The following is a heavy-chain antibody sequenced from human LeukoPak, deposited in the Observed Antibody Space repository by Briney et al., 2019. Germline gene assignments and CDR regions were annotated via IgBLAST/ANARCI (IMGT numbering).Heavy chain of an antibody. Sequence: GASLKISCKGSGYRFTSYWIGWVRQMPGKGLEWMGIIYPGDSDTRYSPSFQGQVTISADKSISTAYLQWSSLKASDTAMYSCARTYCSGGSCYTLDYWGQGTLVTVSS. CDR3: ARTYCSGGSCYTLDY. J-gene: IGHJ4*02. CDR2: IYPGDSDT. D-gene: IGHD2-15*01. CDR1: GYRFTSYW. V-gene: IGHV5-51*01.